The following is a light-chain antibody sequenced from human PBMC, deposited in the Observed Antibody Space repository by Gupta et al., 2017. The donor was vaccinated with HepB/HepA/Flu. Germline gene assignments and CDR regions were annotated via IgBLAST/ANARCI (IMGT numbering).Light chain of an antibody. CDR3: YSTDSTGHPL. Sequence: LPQPPSVSGSPGQTARLTCSGDTVPKKYVSWYQQKAGQAPVLDIYEDIKRTAGFPERFSGSSAGTVATVTITGAQLEDEADYYCYSTDSTGHPLFGGGTKLTVL. V-gene: IGLV3-10*01. CDR2: EDI. CDR1: TVPKKY. J-gene: IGLJ2*01.